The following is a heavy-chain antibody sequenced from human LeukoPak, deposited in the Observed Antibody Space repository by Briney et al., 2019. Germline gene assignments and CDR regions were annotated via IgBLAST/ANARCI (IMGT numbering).Heavy chain of an antibody. Sequence: SQTLSLTCALSGDSVSSNTANWNWIRQSPSRGLEWLGRTYSRSKWYNDYAVSMRSRININPDTSKNQFSLHLTSVTPEDTPVYFCARGDGSGSYWAFDIWGQGTKVTVSS. CDR1: GDSVSSNTAN. V-gene: IGHV6-1*01. CDR3: ARGDGSGSYWAFDI. J-gene: IGHJ3*02. CDR2: TYSRSKWYN. D-gene: IGHD3-10*01.